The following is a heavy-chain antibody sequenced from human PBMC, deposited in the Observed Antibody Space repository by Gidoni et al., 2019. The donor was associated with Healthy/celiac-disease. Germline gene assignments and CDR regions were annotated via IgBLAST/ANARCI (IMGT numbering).Heavy chain of an antibody. Sequence: KGLEWIGRIYTSGSTNYNPSLKSRVTISVDTSKNQFSLKLSSVTAAETAVYYCAREDDILTGYYDYWGQGTLVTVSS. J-gene: IGHJ4*02. D-gene: IGHD3-9*01. CDR3: AREDDILTGYYDY. V-gene: IGHV4-61*02. CDR2: IYTSGST.